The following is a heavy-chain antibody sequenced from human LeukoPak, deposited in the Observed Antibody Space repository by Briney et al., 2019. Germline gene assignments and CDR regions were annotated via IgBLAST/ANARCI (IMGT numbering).Heavy chain of an antibody. V-gene: IGHV5-51*01. J-gene: IGHJ6*03. CDR1: GYTLTNSW. CDR3: ARHNYYYYYMDV. Sequence: GESLKISCKASGYTLTNSWIGWVRQMPGKGLEWMGLIYPGDSGTRYNPSFQGQVTISADKSISTAYLQWSSLKASDTAMYYCARHNYYYYYMDVWGKGTTVTVSS. CDR2: IYPGDSGT.